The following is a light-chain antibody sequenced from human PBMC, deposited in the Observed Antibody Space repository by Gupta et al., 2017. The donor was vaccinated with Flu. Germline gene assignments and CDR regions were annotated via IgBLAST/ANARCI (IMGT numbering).Light chain of an antibody. Sequence: SITITCTGTSSDVGGYNYVSWHQQHPGKAHKLMIYEVSNRPAGVASRFSASKSGNTASLTISGRKEEDEADYYGSADTSSSNLHFGGGTKLTVL. CDR2: EVS. CDR3: SADTSSSNLH. J-gene: IGLJ2*01. CDR1: SSDVGGYNY. V-gene: IGLV2-14*01.